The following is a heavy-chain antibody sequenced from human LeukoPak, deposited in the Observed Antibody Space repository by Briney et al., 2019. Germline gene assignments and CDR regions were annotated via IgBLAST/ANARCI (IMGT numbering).Heavy chain of an antibody. CDR2: ISSSGSTI. CDR3: AGPNTARDAFDI. D-gene: IGHD6-25*01. V-gene: IGHV3-11*01. J-gene: IGHJ3*02. Sequence: GGSLRLSCAASGFTFSDYYMSWIRQAPGKGLEWVSYISSSGSTIYYADSGKGRFTISRDNAKNSLYLQMNSLRAEDTAVYYCAGPNTARDAFDIWGQGTMVTVSS. CDR1: GFTFSDYY.